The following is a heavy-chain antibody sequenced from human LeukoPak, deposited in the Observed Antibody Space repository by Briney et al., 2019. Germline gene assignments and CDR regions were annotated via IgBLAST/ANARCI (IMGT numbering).Heavy chain of an antibody. CDR1: GGSISSSSYY. V-gene: IGHV4-39*01. CDR2: IYYSGST. J-gene: IGHJ4*02. Sequence: PSETLSLTCTVSGGSISSSSYYWGWIRQPPGKGLKWIGTIYYSGSTYYNPSLKSRVTISVDTSKNQFSLKLSSVTAADTAVYYCAGRFLEWLLDYWGQGTLVTVSS. CDR3: AGRFLEWLLDY. D-gene: IGHD3-3*01.